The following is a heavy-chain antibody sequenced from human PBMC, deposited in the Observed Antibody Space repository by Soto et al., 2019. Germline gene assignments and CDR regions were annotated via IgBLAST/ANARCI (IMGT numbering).Heavy chain of an antibody. CDR3: ARAPLRFLEGFDP. J-gene: IGHJ5*02. D-gene: IGHD3-3*01. CDR2: INSDGSST. CDR1: GFTFSSYW. Sequence: PGGSLRLSCAASGFTFSSYWMHWVRQAPGKGLVWVSRINSDGSSTSYADSVKGRFTISRGNAKNTLYLQMNSLRAEDTAVYYCARAPLRFLEGFDPWGQGTLVTVSS. V-gene: IGHV3-74*01.